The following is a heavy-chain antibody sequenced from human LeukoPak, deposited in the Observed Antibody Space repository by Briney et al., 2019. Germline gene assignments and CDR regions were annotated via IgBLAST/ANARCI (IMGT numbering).Heavy chain of an antibody. V-gene: IGHV4-39*01. CDR2: VYYNGDT. CDR3: ARVVGFWSGYYGGANSFDY. Sequence: PSETLSLTCTVSGASINSNSFYWGWIRQPPGKGLEWIGTVYYNGDTFYNPSLKSRVTMSVDTSANQFSLKLSSVTAADTAVYYCARVVGFWSGYYGGANSFDYWGQGTLVTVSS. J-gene: IGHJ4*02. CDR1: GASINSNSFY. D-gene: IGHD3-3*01.